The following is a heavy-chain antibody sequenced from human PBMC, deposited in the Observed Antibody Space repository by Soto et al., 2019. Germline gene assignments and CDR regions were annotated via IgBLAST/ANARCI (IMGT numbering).Heavy chain of an antibody. CDR3: ARTMGLARRTTFYYVDF. V-gene: IGHV1-18*01. Sequence: QVQLVQSGAEVKKPGASVKVSCKASGYTFTSYGISWVRQAPGQGLEWMGWISAYNGNTNYAQKLQGRVTMTKDTSMNTAYIEVRSLSSDDTAGDYCARTMGLARRTTFYYVDFSGKGPTATACS. CDR2: ISAYNGNT. J-gene: IGHJ6*03. D-gene: IGHD1-1*01. CDR1: GYTFTSYG.